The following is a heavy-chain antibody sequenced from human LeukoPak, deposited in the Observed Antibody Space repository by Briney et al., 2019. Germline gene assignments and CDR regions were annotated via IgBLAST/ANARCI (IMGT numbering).Heavy chain of an antibody. V-gene: IGHV1-8*01. CDR1: GYTFTSHD. D-gene: IGHD7-27*01. CDR2: MSPNSGDT. J-gene: IGHJ4*02. CDR3: VRTPPNWGFDY. Sequence: ASVKVSYKASGYTFTSHDINWVRQATGQGLEWLGWMSPNSGDTGYAQKFQGRVTMTNDSSISTAYMELSSLKSEDTAIYYCVRTPPNWGFDYWGQGTLVTVSS.